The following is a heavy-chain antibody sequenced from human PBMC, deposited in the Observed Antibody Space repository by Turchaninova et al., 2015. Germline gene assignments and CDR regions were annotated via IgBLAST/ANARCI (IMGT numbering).Heavy chain of an antibody. CDR2: INHSGST. V-gene: IGHV4-34*01. D-gene: IGHD6-13*01. CDR1: GGAFSGSY. CDR3: ARVNSGAAAGTLDY. J-gene: IGHJ4*02. Sequence: QAQLQQWGAGLLKPSETPSLTGSVYGGAFSGSYWSWTPHPPGKGLEEIGEINHSGSTNYNPSLKSRVTISVDTSKNQFSLKLSSVTAADTAVYYCARVNSGAAAGTLDYWGQGTLVTVSS.